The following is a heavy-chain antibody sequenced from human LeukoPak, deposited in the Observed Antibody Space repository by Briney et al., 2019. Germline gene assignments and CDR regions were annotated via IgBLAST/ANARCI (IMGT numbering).Heavy chain of an antibody. CDR1: GGSISSYY. CDR3: ARARGYSGYEDFDY. D-gene: IGHD5-12*01. CDR2: IYYSGST. Sequence: SETLSLTCTVSGGSISSYYWSWIRQPPRKGLEWIGYIYYSGSTNYNPSLKSRVTISVDTSKNQFSLKLSSVTAADTAVYYCARARGYSGYEDFDYWGQGTLVTVSS. J-gene: IGHJ4*02. V-gene: IGHV4-59*01.